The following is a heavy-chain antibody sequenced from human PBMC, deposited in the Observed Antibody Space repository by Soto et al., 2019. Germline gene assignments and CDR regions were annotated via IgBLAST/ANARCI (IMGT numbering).Heavy chain of an antibody. D-gene: IGHD2-15*01. CDR3: ARDGVPYCSCGSCRPFFDY. V-gene: IGHV1-18*01. Sequence: QVKLVQSGAEGKKPGASVKVSCQASGYTFTSYGISWLRQAPGQGLEWMGWISAYNGNTNYAQKLQGRVTMTTDTSTSTAYMELRSMRSDDTAVYYCARDGVPYCSCGSCRPFFDYWGQGTLVTVSS. CDR2: ISAYNGNT. J-gene: IGHJ4*02. CDR1: GYTFTSYG.